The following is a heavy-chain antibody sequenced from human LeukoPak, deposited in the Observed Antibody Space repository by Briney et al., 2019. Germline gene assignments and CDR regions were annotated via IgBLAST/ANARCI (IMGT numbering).Heavy chain of an antibody. CDR3: ARHSLRYCSGGSCYIDY. D-gene: IGHD2-15*01. CDR2: IYYSGIT. J-gene: IGHJ4*02. Sequence: PSETLSLTCTVSGDSISSSSYYWGWIRQPPGKGLEWIGSIYYSGITYYKSSLKSRVTISVDTSKDQFSLKLSSVTAADTAVYYCARHSLRYCSGGSCYIDYWGQGTLVTVSS. V-gene: IGHV4-39*01. CDR1: GDSISSSSYY.